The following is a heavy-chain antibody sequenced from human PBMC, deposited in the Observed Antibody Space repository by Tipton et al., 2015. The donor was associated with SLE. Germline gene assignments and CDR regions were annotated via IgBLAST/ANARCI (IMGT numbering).Heavy chain of an antibody. CDR2: INHSGST. CDR1: GGSFSGYY. J-gene: IGHJ6*02. Sequence: TLSLTCAVYGGSFSGYYWSWIRQPPGKGLEWIGEINHSGSTNYNPSLKSRVTISVDTSKNQFSLKLSSVTAADTAVYYCARGSELLWFGELYIPTYYYYGMDVWGQGTTVTVSS. CDR3: ARGSELLWFGELYIPTYYYYGMDV. V-gene: IGHV4-34*01. D-gene: IGHD3-10*01.